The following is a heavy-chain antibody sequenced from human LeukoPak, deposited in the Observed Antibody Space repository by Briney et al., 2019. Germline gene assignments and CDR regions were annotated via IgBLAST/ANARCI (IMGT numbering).Heavy chain of an antibody. D-gene: IGHD1-26*01. J-gene: IGHJ4*02. V-gene: IGHV3-7*01. CDR2: INQDGSAK. CDR1: GFTFSNEW. CDR3: VRLPRSNSVY. Sequence: PGGSLRLSCGVTGFTFSNEWMHWVRQAPGKGLEWVALINQDGSAKQYVDSVKGRFTISRDNAKNSVYLQINSLRVEDTAVYYCVRLPRSNSVYWGQGTLSPSPQ.